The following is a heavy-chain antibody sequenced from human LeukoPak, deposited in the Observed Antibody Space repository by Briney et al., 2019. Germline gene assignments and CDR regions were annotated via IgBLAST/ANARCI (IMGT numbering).Heavy chain of an antibody. J-gene: IGHJ4*02. CDR1: GGTFCRYA. V-gene: IGHV1-2*02. Sequence: ASVNVSCTASGGTFCRYAISWVRQAPGQGLEWMGWINPNTGGTKYSQKFQGRVTMTRVTSISTAYMELTWLKSDDTAVYYCARDSATAAAAELDYWGQGTLVTVSS. D-gene: IGHD6-13*01. CDR2: INPNTGGT. CDR3: ARDSATAAAAELDY.